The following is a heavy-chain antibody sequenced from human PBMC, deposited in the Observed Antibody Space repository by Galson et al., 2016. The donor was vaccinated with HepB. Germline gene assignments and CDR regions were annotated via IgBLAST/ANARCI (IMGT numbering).Heavy chain of an antibody. D-gene: IGHD3-22*01. J-gene: IGHJ2*01. CDR2: IYPDDSDT. V-gene: IGHV5-51*01. CDR1: GYSFTSYW. Sequence: QSGAEVKKPGESLKISCQGSGYSFTSYWIGWVRQMPGKGLEWMGIIYPDDSDTTYSPSFHGQVTLSADKSISTAYLQWNSLKASDTAMYYCARRTDRSGYSDGRYWYFDLWGRGTLVTVSS. CDR3: ARRTDRSGYSDGRYWYFDL.